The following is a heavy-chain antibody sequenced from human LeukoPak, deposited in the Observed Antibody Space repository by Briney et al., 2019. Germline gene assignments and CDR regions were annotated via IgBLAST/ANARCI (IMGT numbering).Heavy chain of an antibody. Sequence: ASVKVSCKASSGTFSSYGISWVRQAPGQGLEWMGWISAYNGNTNYAQKLQGRVTMTTDTYTSTAYMELRSLRSDDTAVYYCASSDGKYFQHWGQGTLVTVSS. J-gene: IGHJ1*01. V-gene: IGHV1-18*01. D-gene: IGHD1-1*01. CDR1: SGTFSSYG. CDR3: ASSDGKYFQH. CDR2: ISAYNGNT.